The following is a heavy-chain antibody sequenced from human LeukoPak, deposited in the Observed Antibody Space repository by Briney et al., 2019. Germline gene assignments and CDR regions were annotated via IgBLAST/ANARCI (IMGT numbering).Heavy chain of an antibody. J-gene: IGHJ4*02. CDR1: GFILSTHG. Sequence: PGGSLRLSCAASGFILSTHGMHWVRQAPGKGLEWVAGMWYDGSREDYADSVKGRFTISREMSKNTLNHQMNSLRVEDTAMFYCARDLSFGSLDFRGQGTLVTVSS. CDR2: MWYDGSRE. D-gene: IGHD1-26*01. V-gene: IGHV3-33*01. CDR3: ARDLSFGSLDF.